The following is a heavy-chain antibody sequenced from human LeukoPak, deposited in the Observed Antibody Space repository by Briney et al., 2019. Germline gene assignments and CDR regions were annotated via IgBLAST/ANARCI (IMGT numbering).Heavy chain of an antibody. CDR3: ARVYDSSGYYLFDN. CDR1: GFTFSTYS. Sequence: GGSLRLSCAASGFTFSTYSMNWVRQAPGKGLEWVSSISSSSHYIYYADSVKGRFTISRDNAKNSLYLQMNSLRAEDTAVYYCARVYDSSGYYLFDNWGQGTLVTVSS. V-gene: IGHV3-21*01. D-gene: IGHD3-22*01. CDR2: ISSSSHYI. J-gene: IGHJ4*02.